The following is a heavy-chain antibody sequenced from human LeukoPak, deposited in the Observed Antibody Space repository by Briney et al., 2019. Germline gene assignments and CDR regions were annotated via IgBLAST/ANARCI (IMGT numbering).Heavy chain of an antibody. D-gene: IGHD6-13*01. J-gene: IGHJ4*02. CDR1: GFTFSSYS. CDR2: ISSSSSYI. Sequence: GGSLRLSCAASGFTFSSYSMNWVRQAPGKGLEWVSSISSSSSYIYYADSVKGRFTISRDNAKNSLYLQMNSLRAEDTAVYYCARGSGSWYRGDYWGQGTLVTVSS. V-gene: IGHV3-21*01. CDR3: ARGSGSWYRGDY.